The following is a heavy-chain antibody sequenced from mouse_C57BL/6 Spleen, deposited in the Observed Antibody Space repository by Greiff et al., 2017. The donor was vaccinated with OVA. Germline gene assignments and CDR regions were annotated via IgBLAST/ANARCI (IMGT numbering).Heavy chain of an antibody. Sequence: EVQLQESGPGLVKPSQSLSLTCSVTGYSITSGYYWNWIRQFPGNKLELMGYISYDGSNNYNPSLKNRISITRDTSKNQFFLKLNSVTTEDTATYYCARENYSYDGPDYWGQGTTLTVSS. CDR3: ARENYSYDGPDY. CDR2: ISYDGSN. CDR1: GYSITSGYY. V-gene: IGHV3-6*01. J-gene: IGHJ2*01. D-gene: IGHD2-12*01.